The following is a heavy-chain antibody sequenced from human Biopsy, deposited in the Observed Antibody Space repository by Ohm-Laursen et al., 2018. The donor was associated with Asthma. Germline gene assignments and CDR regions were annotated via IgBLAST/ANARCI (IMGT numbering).Heavy chain of an antibody. Sequence: GSLRLSCAASGFTVSRDHMFWVRQAPGKGLEWVSVIHSGGTSHTADSVRGRFTTSRDYSKNTLYLQMHSLRAEDTAVYYCARGDSSNWSHYYFDYWGQGTLVTVSS. CDR2: IHSGGTS. D-gene: IGHD3-22*01. CDR1: GFTVSRDH. J-gene: IGHJ4*02. CDR3: ARGDSSNWSHYYFDY. V-gene: IGHV3-53*01.